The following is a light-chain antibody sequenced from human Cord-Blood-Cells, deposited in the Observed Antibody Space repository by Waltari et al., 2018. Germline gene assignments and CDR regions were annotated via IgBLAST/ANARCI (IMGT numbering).Light chain of an antibody. CDR1: SSDGGRDYL. V-gene: IGLV2-23*01. Sequence: QSALTQPASVTGSPGQSIPISCTGTSSDGGRDYLFSGYQQHPGKAPKRMIYAGSKRPSEVSNRFSGSKSGNTASLTISGLQAEDEADYYCCSYAGSSTVVFGGGTKLTVL. J-gene: IGLJ2*01. CDR2: AGS. CDR3: CSYAGSSTVV.